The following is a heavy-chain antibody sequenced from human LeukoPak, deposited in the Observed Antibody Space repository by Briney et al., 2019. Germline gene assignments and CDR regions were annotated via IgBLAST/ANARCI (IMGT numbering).Heavy chain of an antibody. J-gene: IGHJ5*02. CDR3: ARDRYNYDSSGSRWFDP. V-gene: IGHV4-59*01. Sequence: TSEPLSLTCTVSGGSISSYYWSWIRQPPGQGLEWIGYIYYSGSTDYNPSLKSRVTMSVDRSKNQFSLKLISVTAADTAVYYCARDRYNYDSSGSRWFDPWGQGTLVTVSS. CDR2: IYYSGST. D-gene: IGHD3-22*01. CDR1: GGSISSYY.